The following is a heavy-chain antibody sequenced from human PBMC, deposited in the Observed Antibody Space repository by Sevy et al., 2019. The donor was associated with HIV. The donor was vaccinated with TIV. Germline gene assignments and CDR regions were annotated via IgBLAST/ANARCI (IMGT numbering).Heavy chain of an antibody. CDR2: IRGSTINT. D-gene: IGHD6-13*01. Sequence: GGSLRLSCAASGFTFGNYAMNWVRQAPGKGLEWVSSIRGSTINTSYADSLKGRFTNSGDNSQNKLYLALNSLRAEDTAVYYCAKDRTYSVSWYYLDHWGQGTLVTVSS. V-gene: IGHV3-23*01. CDR1: GFTFGNYA. J-gene: IGHJ4*02. CDR3: AKDRTYSVSWYYLDH.